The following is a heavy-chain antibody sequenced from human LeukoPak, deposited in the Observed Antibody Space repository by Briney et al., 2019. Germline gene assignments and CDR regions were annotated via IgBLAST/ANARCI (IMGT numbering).Heavy chain of an antibody. V-gene: IGHV3-20*04. Sequence: RTGGSLRLSCAASGFTFDDYGMSWVRQAPGKGLEWVSGINWNGGSTGYADSVKGRFTISRDNAKNSPYLQMNSLRAEDTALYYCAREGAHYYGSGSYFYGAFDIWGQGTMVTVSS. CDR1: GFTFDDYG. D-gene: IGHD3-10*01. J-gene: IGHJ3*02. CDR2: INWNGGST. CDR3: AREGAHYYGSGSYFYGAFDI.